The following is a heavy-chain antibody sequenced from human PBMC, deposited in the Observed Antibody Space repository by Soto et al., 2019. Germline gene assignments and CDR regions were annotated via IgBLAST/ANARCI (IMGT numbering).Heavy chain of an antibody. CDR2: IYYSGST. J-gene: IGHJ4*02. CDR1: GGSISSGGYY. CDR3: ARDHTGTTDGGFDY. Sequence: PSETLSLTCTVSGGSISSGGYYWSWIRQHPGKGLEWIGYIYYSGSTYYNPSLKSRVTISVDTSKNQFSLKLSSVTAADTAVYYCARDHTGTTDGGFDYWGQGTLVPVSS. V-gene: IGHV4-31*03. D-gene: IGHD1-7*01.